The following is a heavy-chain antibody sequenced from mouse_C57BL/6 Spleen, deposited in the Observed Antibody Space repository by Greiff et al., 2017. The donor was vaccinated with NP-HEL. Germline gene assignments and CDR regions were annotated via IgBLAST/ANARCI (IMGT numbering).Heavy chain of an antibody. CDR3: ARRDYDGYYGNYAMDY. CDR1: GYTFTSYG. J-gene: IGHJ4*01. V-gene: IGHV1-81*01. Sequence: QVQLQQSGAELARPGASVKLSCKASGYTFTSYGISWVKQRTGQGLEWIGEIYPRSGNTNYNEKFKGKATLTADKSSSTAYMELRSLTSEDSAVYFCARRDYDGYYGNYAMDYWGQGTSVTVSS. CDR2: IYPRSGNT. D-gene: IGHD2-3*01.